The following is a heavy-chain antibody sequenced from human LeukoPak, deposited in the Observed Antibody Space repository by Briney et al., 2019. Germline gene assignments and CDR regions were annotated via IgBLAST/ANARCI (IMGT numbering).Heavy chain of an antibody. CDR1: GYTLTELS. V-gene: IGHV1-24*01. J-gene: IGHJ3*02. D-gene: IGHD1-26*01. CDR3: ATRKKWELVVAFDI. Sequence: ASVKVSCKVSGYTLTELSMHWVRRAPGKGLEWMGGFDPEDGETIYAQKFQGRVTMTEDTSTDTAYMELSSLRSEDTAVYYCATRKKWELVVAFDIWGQGTMVTVSS. CDR2: FDPEDGET.